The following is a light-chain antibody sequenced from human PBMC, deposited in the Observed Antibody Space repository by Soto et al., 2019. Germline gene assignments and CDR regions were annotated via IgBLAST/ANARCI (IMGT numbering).Light chain of an antibody. V-gene: IGLV2-11*01. CDR3: CSYAGSSYYV. Sequence: QSALTQPRSVSGSPGQSVTISCTGTSSDVGGYNYVSWYQQHPGKAPKLMIYEVSKRPSGVPDRFSGSKSGNTASLTISGLQAEDEADYYCCSYAGSSYYVFGIGTKLTVL. CDR1: SSDVGGYNY. CDR2: EVS. J-gene: IGLJ1*01.